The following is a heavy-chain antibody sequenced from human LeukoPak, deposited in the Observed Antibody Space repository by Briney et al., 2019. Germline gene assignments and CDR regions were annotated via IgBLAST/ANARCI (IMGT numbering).Heavy chain of an antibody. CDR3: ARETLVGDSSGYMDY. CDR1: GYTFTSYY. CDR2: INPSGGST. V-gene: IGHV1-46*01. Sequence: ASVKVSCKASGYTFTSYYMHWARQAPGQGLEWMGIINPSGGSTSYAQKFQGRVTMTRDTSTSTVYMELSSLRSEDTAVYYCARETLVGDSSGYMDYWGQGTLVTVSS. J-gene: IGHJ4*02. D-gene: IGHD3-22*01.